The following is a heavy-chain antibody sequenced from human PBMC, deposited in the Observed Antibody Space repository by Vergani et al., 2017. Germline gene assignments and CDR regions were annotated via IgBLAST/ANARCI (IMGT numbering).Heavy chain of an antibody. V-gene: IGHV3-48*01. Sequence: EVQLVESGGGLVQPGGSLRLSCAASGFTFSSYSMNWVRQAPGKGLEWVSYISSSSSTIYYADSVKGRFTISRDNAKNSLYLQMNSLRAEDTAVYYCARGHYVWGSYRIFTFDYWGQGTLVTVSS. D-gene: IGHD3-16*02. CDR2: ISSSSSTI. J-gene: IGHJ4*02. CDR3: ARGHYVWGSYRIFTFDY. CDR1: GFTFSSYS.